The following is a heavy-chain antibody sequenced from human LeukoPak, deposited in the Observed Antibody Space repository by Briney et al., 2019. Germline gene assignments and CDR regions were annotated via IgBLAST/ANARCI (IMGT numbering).Heavy chain of an antibody. D-gene: IGHD3-22*01. CDR2: IYYSGST. Sequence: SETLSLTCTVSGGSISSYYWRWIRQPPGKGLEGIGYIYYSGSTNYNPSLKSRVTISVDTSKNQFSLKLSSVTAADTAVYYCARTPFDSSGYYYGYYYYYYMDVWGKGTTVTVSS. CDR3: ARTPFDSSGYYYGYYYYYYMDV. J-gene: IGHJ6*03. CDR1: GGSISSYY. V-gene: IGHV4-59*01.